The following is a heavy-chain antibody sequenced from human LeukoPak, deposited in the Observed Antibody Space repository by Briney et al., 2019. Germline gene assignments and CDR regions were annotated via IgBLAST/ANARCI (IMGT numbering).Heavy chain of an antibody. J-gene: IGHJ6*03. D-gene: IGHD3-10*01. CDR3: AKIVGYGSEYYYYYMDV. CDR2: IYYSGST. V-gene: IGHV4-59*01. CDR1: GGSISSYY. Sequence: SETLSLTCTVSGGSISSYYWSWIRQPPGKGLEWIGYIYYSGSTNYNPSLKSRVTISVDTSKNQFSLKLSSVTAADTAVYYCAKIVGYGSEYYYYYMDVWGKGTTVTVSS.